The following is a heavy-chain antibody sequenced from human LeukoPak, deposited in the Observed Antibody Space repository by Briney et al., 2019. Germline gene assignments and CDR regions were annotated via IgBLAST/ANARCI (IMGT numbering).Heavy chain of an antibody. Sequence: ASVKVSCKASGYTFTSYGISWVRQAPGQGLEWMGWISAYNGNTNYAQKPQGRVTMTTDTSTSTAYMELRSLRSDDTAVYYCARAGYCSGGSCYLNWFDPWGQGALVTVSS. CDR1: GYTFTSYG. CDR2: ISAYNGNT. V-gene: IGHV1-18*01. D-gene: IGHD2-15*01. CDR3: ARAGYCSGGSCYLNWFDP. J-gene: IGHJ5*02.